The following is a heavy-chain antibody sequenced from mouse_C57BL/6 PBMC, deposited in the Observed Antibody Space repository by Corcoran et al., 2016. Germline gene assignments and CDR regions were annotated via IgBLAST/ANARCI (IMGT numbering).Heavy chain of an antibody. CDR1: GYAFSSYW. J-gene: IGHJ4*01. CDR3: AREPRMSNFAMDY. V-gene: IGHV1-80*01. Sequence: QVQLQQSGAELVKPGASVKISCKASGYAFSSYWMNWVKQRPGKGLEWIGQIYPGDGDTNYNGKFKGKATLTADKSSSTAYMQLSSLTSEDSAVYFCAREPRMSNFAMDYWGQGTSVTVSS. CDR2: IYPGDGDT.